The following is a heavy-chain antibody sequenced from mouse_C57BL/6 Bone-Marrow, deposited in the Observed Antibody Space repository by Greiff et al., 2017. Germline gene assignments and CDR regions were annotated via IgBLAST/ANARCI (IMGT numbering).Heavy chain of an antibody. CDR1: VFSLSTFGMG. Sequence: QVTLKVSGPGILQPSQTLSLTCSFSVFSLSTFGMGVSWIRQPSGKGLEWMSHIYWDEDKHYKPSFKSRLTISKETSNNQVFLKITTVDTADTAKYYSARRGDYYGSSYDYWGQGTTLTVSS. J-gene: IGHJ2*01. V-gene: IGHV8-9*01. D-gene: IGHD1-1*01. CDR3: ARRGDYYGSSYDY. CDR2: IYWDEDK.